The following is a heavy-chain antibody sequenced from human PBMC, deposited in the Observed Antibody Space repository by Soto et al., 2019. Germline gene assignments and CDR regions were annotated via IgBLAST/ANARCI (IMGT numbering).Heavy chain of an antibody. CDR2: ISYDGSNK. CDR1: GFTFSSYA. Sequence: QVQLVESGGGVVQPGRSLRLSCAASGFTFSSYAMHWVRQAPGKGLEWVAVISYDGSNKYYADSVKGRFTISRDNSKNTLYLQMNSLRAEDTAVYYCARDSRDFGVVRGPTDWFDPWGQGTLVTVSS. D-gene: IGHD3-3*01. CDR3: ARDSRDFGVVRGPTDWFDP. J-gene: IGHJ5*02. V-gene: IGHV3-30-3*01.